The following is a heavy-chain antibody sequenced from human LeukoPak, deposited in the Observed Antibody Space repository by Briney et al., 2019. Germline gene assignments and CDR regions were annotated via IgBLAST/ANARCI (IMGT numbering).Heavy chain of an antibody. V-gene: IGHV4-34*01. CDR3: ARDRNYYGSGSYPRAGYFQH. CDR1: GGSFSGYY. D-gene: IGHD3-10*01. J-gene: IGHJ1*01. Sequence: SETLSLTCAVYGGSFSGYYWSWIRQPPGKGLEWIGEINHSGSTNYNPSLKSRVTISVDTSKNQFSLELSSVTAADTAVYYCARDRNYYGSGSYPRAGYFQHWGQGTLVSVSS. CDR2: INHSGST.